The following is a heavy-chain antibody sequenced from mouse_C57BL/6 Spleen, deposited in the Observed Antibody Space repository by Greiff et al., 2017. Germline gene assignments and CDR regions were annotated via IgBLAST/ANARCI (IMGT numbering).Heavy chain of an antibody. CDR3: ARSTYYYGSSRHWYFDV. V-gene: IGHV1-26*01. J-gene: IGHJ1*03. CDR2: LNPNNGGT. Sequence: SGPELVKPGASVKISCKASGYTFTDYYMNWVKQSHGKSLEWIGDLNPNNGGTSYNQKFKGKATLTVDKSSSTAYMELRSLTSEDSAVYYCARSTYYYGSSRHWYFDVWGTGTTVTVSS. D-gene: IGHD1-1*01. CDR1: GYTFTDYY.